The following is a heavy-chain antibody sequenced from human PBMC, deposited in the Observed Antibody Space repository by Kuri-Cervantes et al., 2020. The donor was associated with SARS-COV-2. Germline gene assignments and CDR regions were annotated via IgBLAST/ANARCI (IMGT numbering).Heavy chain of an antibody. CDR3: ARDRLAAAGTTEHRH. V-gene: IGHV1-8*03. D-gene: IGHD6-13*01. J-gene: IGHJ1*01. CDR2: MNPNSGNT. CDR1: GYTFTGYD. Sequence: ASVKVSCKASGYTFTGYDINWVRQATGQGLEWMGWMNPNSGNTGYAQKFQGRVTITRNTSISTAYMELRSLRSDDTAVYYCARDRLAAAGTTEHRHWGQGTLVTVSS.